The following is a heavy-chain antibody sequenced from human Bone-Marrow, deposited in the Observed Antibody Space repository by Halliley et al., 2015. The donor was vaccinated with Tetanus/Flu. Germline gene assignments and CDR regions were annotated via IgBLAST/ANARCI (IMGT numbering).Heavy chain of an antibody. V-gene: IGHV3-21*01. CDR3: ARDNYDYVWGASGAFDM. CDR1: GFSFSDFS. D-gene: IGHD3-16*01. Sequence: SLRLSCVGSGFSFSDFSLNWVRQPPGKGPEWVASITGRSSYLYYAKSVKGRFTISRDNAKNSLYLQMNSLRVEDTAVYYCARDNYDYVWGASGAFDMWGQGTVVPVS. CDR2: ITGRSSYL. J-gene: IGHJ3*02.